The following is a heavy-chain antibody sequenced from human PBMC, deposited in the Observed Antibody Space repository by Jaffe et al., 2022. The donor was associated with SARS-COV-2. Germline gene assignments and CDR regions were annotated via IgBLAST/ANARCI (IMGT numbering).Heavy chain of an antibody. CDR3: AGQISYDTLTGYYGPPTHKWFDP. CDR2: ISSGGNT. D-gene: IGHD3-9*01. J-gene: IGHJ5*02. V-gene: IGHV4-39*02. Sequence: QLQLQESGPGLVKSSETLSLTCTVSGGSINSRSHYWGWIRQPPGKGLEWIGSISSGGNTYYNPSLRSRVTIFVDTSKNHFSLKLTSVTAADTAVYYCAGQISYDTLTGYYGPPTHKWFDPWGQGTLVTVSS. CDR1: GGSINSRSHY.